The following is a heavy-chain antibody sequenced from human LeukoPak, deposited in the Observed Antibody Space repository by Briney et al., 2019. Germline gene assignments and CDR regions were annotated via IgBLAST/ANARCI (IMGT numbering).Heavy chain of an antibody. Sequence: GGSLRLSCAASGFTFSSYAMHWVRQAPGKGLEYVSAISSNGGSTYYANSVKGRFTISRDSSKNTLYLQMNSLRAEDTAVYYCAKARHRALGAVAGDYWGQGTLVTVSS. CDR3: AKARHRALGAVAGDY. J-gene: IGHJ4*02. V-gene: IGHV3-64*01. CDR1: GFTFSSYA. D-gene: IGHD6-19*01. CDR2: ISSNGGST.